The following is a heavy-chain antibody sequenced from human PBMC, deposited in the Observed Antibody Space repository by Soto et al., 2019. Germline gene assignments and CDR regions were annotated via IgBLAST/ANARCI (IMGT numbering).Heavy chain of an antibody. J-gene: IGHJ4*02. D-gene: IGHD1-1*01. Sequence: QVHLVQSGAEVKKPGASVKVSCQGSGYAFTTYGITWVRQAPGQGLEWMGWISAHNGNTNYAQKLQGRVTGTRDTSTSTAYLELRGLGYDDTAVYYCARGRYGDYWGQGARVTVSS. CDR3: ARGRYGDY. CDR2: ISAHNGNT. CDR1: GYAFTTYG. V-gene: IGHV1-18*01.